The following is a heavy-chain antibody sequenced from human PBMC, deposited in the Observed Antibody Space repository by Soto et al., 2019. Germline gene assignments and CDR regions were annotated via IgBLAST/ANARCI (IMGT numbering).Heavy chain of an antibody. J-gene: IGHJ6*02. V-gene: IGHV4-4*02. CDR3: ARRQRFDFWSSHSYSNHGLDV. D-gene: IGHD3-3*01. Sequence: VQLQESGPGLVKPSGTLSLTCAVSGGSVSSDNSWTWVRQPPGKSLEWIGEVFHSGNSNSNPSLKSRVTMSVDKSKNQFSLRLNSVTAADTAVYYCARRQRFDFWSSHSYSNHGLDVWGQGTKVAVSS. CDR2: VFHSGNS. CDR1: GGSVSSDNS.